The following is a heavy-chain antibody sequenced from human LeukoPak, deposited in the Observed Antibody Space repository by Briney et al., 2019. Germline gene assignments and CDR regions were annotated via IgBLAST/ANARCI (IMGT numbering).Heavy chain of an antibody. V-gene: IGHV3-23*01. CDR1: GFTFSSYA. J-gene: IGHJ6*03. Sequence: GGSLRLSCAASGFTFSSYAMSWVRQAPGKGLEWVSAISGSGGSTYYADSVKGRFTISRDNSKNTLYLQMNSLRAEDTAVYYCARGKGTQGSGWYLWEGDNYYYYYYMDVWGKGTTVTISS. CDR3: ARGKGTQGSGWYLWEGDNYYYYYYMDV. D-gene: IGHD6-19*01. CDR2: ISGSGGST.